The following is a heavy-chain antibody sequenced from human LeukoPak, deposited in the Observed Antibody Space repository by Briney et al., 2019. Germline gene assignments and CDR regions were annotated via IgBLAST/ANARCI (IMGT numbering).Heavy chain of an antibody. CDR2: ISSSSSTI. V-gene: IGHV3-48*01. D-gene: IGHD3-16*01. CDR1: GFTFSSYS. CDR3: ARDRDYVWGSYYGPDY. Sequence: GGSLRLSCAASGFTFSSYSMNWVRQAPGKGLEWVSYISSSSSTIYYADSVKGRFTISRDNAKNSLYLQMNSLRAKDTAVYYCARDRDYVWGSYYGPDYWGQGTLVTVSS. J-gene: IGHJ4*02.